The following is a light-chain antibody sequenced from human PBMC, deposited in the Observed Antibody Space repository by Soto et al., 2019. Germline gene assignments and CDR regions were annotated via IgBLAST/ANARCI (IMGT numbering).Light chain of an antibody. CDR1: QSVSSN. CDR3: QQYNNWWT. J-gene: IGKJ1*01. Sequence: EPVTTQSQATQSLAPVERATLSGRASQSVSSNLAWYQQKPGPSPRLLIYGASTRATGIPARFSGSGSGTEFTLTISSLKSEDFEVYYCQQYNNWWTCGHGPKV. V-gene: IGKV3-15*01. CDR2: GAS.